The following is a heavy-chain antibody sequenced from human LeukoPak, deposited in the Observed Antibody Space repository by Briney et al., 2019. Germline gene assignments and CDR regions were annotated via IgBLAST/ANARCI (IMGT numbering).Heavy chain of an antibody. Sequence: QPGGSLRLSCAASGFTFSNYAMHWVRQAPGKGLEWVAVLSYGGTNKYYADSVKGRFTISRDNSKNTMFLQMNSLRAEDTAVYHCARDRSGYANDAFDFWGRGKMVTVSA. CDR2: LSYGGTNK. CDR1: GFTFSNYA. V-gene: IGHV3-30-3*01. J-gene: IGHJ3*01. CDR3: ARDRSGYANDAFDF. D-gene: IGHD3-3*01.